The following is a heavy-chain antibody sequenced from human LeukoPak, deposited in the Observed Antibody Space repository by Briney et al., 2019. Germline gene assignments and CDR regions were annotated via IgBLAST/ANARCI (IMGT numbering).Heavy chain of an antibody. CDR3: ARLVAIGTNWFDP. CDR1: GGSISSSSYY. Sequence: SETLSLTCTVSGGSISSSSYYWGWIRQPPGKGLEWIGSIYYSGSTYYNPSLKSRVTISVDTSKNQFSLKLSSVIAADTAVYYCARLVAIGTNWFDPWGQGTLVTVSS. D-gene: IGHD2-2*02. V-gene: IGHV4-39*01. J-gene: IGHJ5*02. CDR2: IYYSGST.